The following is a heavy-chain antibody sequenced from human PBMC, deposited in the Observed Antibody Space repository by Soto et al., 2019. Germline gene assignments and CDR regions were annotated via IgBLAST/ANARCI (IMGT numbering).Heavy chain of an antibody. J-gene: IGHJ6*02. V-gene: IGHV5-10-1*01. CDR1: GYSFTSYC. CDR3: ATSGYARYYYNGMDV. D-gene: IGHD5-12*01. CDR2: IEPSDSYT. Sequence: GEALKISCKGSGYSFTSYCISLVRQIPGKGLEWMCRIEPSDSYTNYSPPFQGHVPISADKDISTAYLQWSSLKASDTAMYYCATSGYARYYYNGMDVWGQGTTVTVS.